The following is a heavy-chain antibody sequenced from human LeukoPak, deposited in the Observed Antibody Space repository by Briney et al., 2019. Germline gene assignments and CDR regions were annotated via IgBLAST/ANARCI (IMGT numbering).Heavy chain of an antibody. CDR3: ARGRFMGTRSSSWYFKRAGSVVVGAFDI. CDR1: GGSISSYY. D-gene: IGHD6-13*01. Sequence: RTSETLSLTCTVSGGSISSYYWSWIRQPPGKGLEWIGYIYYSGSTNYNPSLKSRVTISVDTSKNQFSLKLSSVTAADTAVYYCARGRFMGTRSSSWYFKRAGSVVVGAFDIWGQGTMVTVSS. J-gene: IGHJ3*02. CDR2: IYYSGST. V-gene: IGHV4-59*01.